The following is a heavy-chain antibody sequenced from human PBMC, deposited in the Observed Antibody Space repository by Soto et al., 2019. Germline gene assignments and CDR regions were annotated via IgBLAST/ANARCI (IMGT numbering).Heavy chain of an antibody. CDR1: GGSISSGGYY. V-gene: IGHV4-31*03. CDR3: ARATRTRVAARLPGFDY. CDR2: IYYSGST. D-gene: IGHD6-6*01. Sequence: SETLSLTCTVSGGSISSGGYYWSWIRQHPGKGLEWIGYIYYSGSTYYNPSLKSRVTISVDTSKNQFSLKLSSVTAADTAVYYCARATRTRVAARLPGFDYWGQGTLVTVSS. J-gene: IGHJ4*02.